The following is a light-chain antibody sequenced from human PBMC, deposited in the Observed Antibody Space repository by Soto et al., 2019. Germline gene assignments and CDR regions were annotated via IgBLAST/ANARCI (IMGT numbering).Light chain of an antibody. CDR2: AAS. Sequence: EIVMTQSPGTLSASPGERATLSCRASQSVLSSLAWYQQKPGQPPRLLIYAASTRATGIPARFSGSGSGTEFTLTISSLQSEDFAIYYCQQYNNWPPWTFGHGTRVEVK. CDR3: QQYNNWPPWT. CDR1: QSVLSS. J-gene: IGKJ1*01. V-gene: IGKV3-15*01.